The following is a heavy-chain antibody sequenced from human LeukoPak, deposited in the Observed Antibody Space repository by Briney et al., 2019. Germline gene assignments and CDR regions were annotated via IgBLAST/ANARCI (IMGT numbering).Heavy chain of an antibody. CDR1: GYSFTSCW. V-gene: IGHV5-51*01. D-gene: IGHD1-26*01. CDR3: ARSGAQPSWFDP. Sequence: GESLKISSKGAGYSFTSCWIGWGRQMPGRGLGGRGIIYPGDSDTSYSPSFQGQVTISADKSISTAYLQWSSLKASDTAMYYCARSGAQPSWFDPWGQGTLVTVSS. CDR2: IYPGDSDT. J-gene: IGHJ5*02.